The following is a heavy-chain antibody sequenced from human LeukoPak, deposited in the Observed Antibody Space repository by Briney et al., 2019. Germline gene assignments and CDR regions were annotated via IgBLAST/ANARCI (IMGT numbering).Heavy chain of an antibody. CDR1: GFTFSNYE. CDR2: ISSSGSTI. V-gene: IGHV3-48*03. J-gene: IGHJ4*02. D-gene: IGHD3-9*01. CDR3: ARAFYDFLTGYPAYFDY. Sequence: GGSLRLSCAASGFTFSNYEMNWVRQAPGKGLEWVSYISSSGSTIYYADSVKGRFTISRDNAKNSLYLQMNSLRAEDTAVYYCARAFYDFLTGYPAYFDYRGQGTLVTVSS.